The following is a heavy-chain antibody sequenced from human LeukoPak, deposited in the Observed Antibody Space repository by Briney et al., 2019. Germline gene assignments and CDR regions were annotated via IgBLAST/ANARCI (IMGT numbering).Heavy chain of an antibody. V-gene: IGHV3-48*01. J-gene: IGHJ4*02. CDR1: GFSFSTSY. Sequence: GGSLRLSCAASGFSFSTSYMNWVRQAPGKGLEWVSYISSSGSTKYYADSVKGRFTISRDNARNSLYLQMNSLRAEDTAVYFCARGGLSIMGYWGQGTLVTVSS. CDR2: ISSSGSTK. D-gene: IGHD2/OR15-2a*01. CDR3: ARGGLSIMGY.